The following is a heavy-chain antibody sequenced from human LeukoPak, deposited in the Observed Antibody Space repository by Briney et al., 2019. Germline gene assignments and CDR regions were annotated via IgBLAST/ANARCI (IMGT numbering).Heavy chain of an antibody. CDR3: ASDSSGYYYVPFDY. D-gene: IGHD3-22*01. CDR1: GFTFSSYA. V-gene: IGHV3-23*01. J-gene: IGHJ4*02. CDR2: ISGSGGST. Sequence: PGGSLRLSCAASGFTFSSYAMSWVRQAPGKGLEWVSAISGSGGSTYYADSVKGRFTISRDNSKNTLYLQMNSLRAEDTAVYYCASDSSGYYYVPFDYWGQGTLVTVSS.